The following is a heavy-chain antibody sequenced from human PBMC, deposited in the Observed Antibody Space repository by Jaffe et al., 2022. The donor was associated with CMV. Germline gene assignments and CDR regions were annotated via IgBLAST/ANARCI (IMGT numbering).Heavy chain of an antibody. CDR2: ISGSGGST. Sequence: EVQLLESGGGLVQPGGSLRLSCAASGFTFSSYAMSWVRQAPGKGLEWVSAISGSGGSTYYADSVKGRFTISRDNSKNTLYLQMNSLRAEDTAVYYCAKDWGYYDSSGYYYFDYWGQGTLVTVSS. V-gene: IGHV3-23*01. CDR3: AKDWGYYDSSGYYYFDY. J-gene: IGHJ4*02. CDR1: GFTFSSYA. D-gene: IGHD3-22*01.